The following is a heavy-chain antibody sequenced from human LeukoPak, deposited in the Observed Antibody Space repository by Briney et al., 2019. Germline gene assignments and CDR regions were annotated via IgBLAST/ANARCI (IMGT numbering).Heavy chain of an antibody. CDR1: GFTFDDYA. V-gene: IGHV3-9*01. Sequence: GGSLRLSCAASGFTFDDYAMHWVRQAPGKGLEWVSGISWNSGSIGYADSVKGRFTISRDNAKNSLYLQMNSLRAEDTALYYCAKDKPDSSGVSDYWGQGTLVTVSS. CDR2: ISWNSGSI. J-gene: IGHJ4*02. CDR3: AKDKPDSSGVSDY. D-gene: IGHD3-22*01.